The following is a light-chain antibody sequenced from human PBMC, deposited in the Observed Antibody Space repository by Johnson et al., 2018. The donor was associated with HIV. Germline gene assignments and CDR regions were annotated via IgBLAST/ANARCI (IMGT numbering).Light chain of an antibody. Sequence: QSVLSQPPSVSAAPGQKVTISCSGSSSNIGNNYVSWYQQLPGTAPKLLIYDNNKRPSGIPDRFSGSKSGTSATLGITGLQTGDEADYYCGTGDSSLSAPRGFGTGTKVTVL. CDR3: GTGDSSLSAPRG. CDR1: SSNIGNNY. V-gene: IGLV1-51*01. J-gene: IGLJ1*01. CDR2: DNN.